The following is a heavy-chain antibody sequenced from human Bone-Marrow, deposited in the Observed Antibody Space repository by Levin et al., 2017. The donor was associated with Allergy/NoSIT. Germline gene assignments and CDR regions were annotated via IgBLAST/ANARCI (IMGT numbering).Heavy chain of an antibody. V-gene: IGHV3-53*01. CDR3: ARSASWYFFDY. J-gene: IGHJ4*02. CDR2: IYTGGNT. D-gene: IGHD3-16*01. CDR1: GFTVSSNY. Sequence: GSLRLSCAASGFTVSSNYMSWVRQAPGKGLEWVSVIYTGGNTYYADSVKGRFTISRDNSKNTLYLQMNSLRAGDTAVYYCARSASWYFFDYWGQGSLVTVSS.